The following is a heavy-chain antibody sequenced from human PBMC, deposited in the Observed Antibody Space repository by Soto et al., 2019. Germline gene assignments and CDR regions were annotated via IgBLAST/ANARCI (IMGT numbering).Heavy chain of an antibody. CDR3: ARGLTYIGYSSSWTLLSGMDV. V-gene: IGHV3-33*01. CDR2: IWYDGSNK. CDR1: GFTFSSYG. J-gene: IGHJ6*02. Sequence: PGGSLRLSCAASGFTFSSYGMHWVRQAPGKGLEWVAVIWYDGSNKYYADSVKGRFTISRDNSKNTLYLQMNSLRAEDTAVYYCARGLTYIGYSSSWTLLSGMDVRGQGTTVTVSS. D-gene: IGHD6-13*01.